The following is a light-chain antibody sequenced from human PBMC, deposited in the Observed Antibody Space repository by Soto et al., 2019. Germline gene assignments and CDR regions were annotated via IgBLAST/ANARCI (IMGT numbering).Light chain of an antibody. CDR1: QSGRSNY. V-gene: IGKV3-20*01. J-gene: IGKJ4*01. CDR2: DAS. Sequence: EIVLTQSPDTLPLSPGERATLSCRASQSGRSNYLAWYQQKPGQAPRCLIYDASSRATGIPDRFSGSGSGTDFTLTISRLEPEDFAVYYCQQYGRSPLTFGGGTKVEIK. CDR3: QQYGRSPLT.